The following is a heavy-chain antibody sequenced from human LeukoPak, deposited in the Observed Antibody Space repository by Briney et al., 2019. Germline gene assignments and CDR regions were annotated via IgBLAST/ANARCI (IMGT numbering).Heavy chain of an antibody. CDR1: GGSFSSTTSY. CDR3: ARHGSTDDFDD. V-gene: IGHV4-39*01. CDR2: IYSSGST. Sequence: PSQTLSLTCAVSGGSFSSTTSYWGWIRTPPGQGLEWSGRIYSSGSTFYNPSLKTRFTISVDTSKSQLSLRLSSVTAAGTAVYYCARHGSTDDFDDWGQGTLVTVSS. J-gene: IGHJ4*02.